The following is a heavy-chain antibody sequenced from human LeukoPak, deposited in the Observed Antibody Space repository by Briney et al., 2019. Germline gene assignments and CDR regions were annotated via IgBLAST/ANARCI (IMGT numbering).Heavy chain of an antibody. CDR3: AREGLYMDV. J-gene: IGHJ6*03. V-gene: IGHV3-23*01. CDR2: IRGTGDST. CDR1: GFTFKNYA. Sequence: GGSLRLSCAASGFTFKNYAMSWVRQAPGKGLEWVSGIRGTGDSTYSADSVKGRSSISRDNSKNTLYLQMNSLRAEDTAVYYCAREGLYMDVWGKGTTVTISS.